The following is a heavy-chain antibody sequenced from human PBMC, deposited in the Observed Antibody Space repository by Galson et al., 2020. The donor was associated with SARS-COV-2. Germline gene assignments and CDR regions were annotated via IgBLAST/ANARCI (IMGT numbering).Heavy chain of an antibody. CDR1: GYSFTSYW. CDR3: ARSGGFYDILTGRGWFDP. J-gene: IGHJ5*02. V-gene: IGHV5-51*01. Sequence: GESLKISCKGSGYSFTSYWIGWVRQMPGKGLEWMGIIYPGDSDTRYSPSFQGQVTISADKSISTAYLQWSSLKASDTAMYYCARSGGFYDILTGRGWFDPWGQGTLVTVSS. D-gene: IGHD3-9*01. CDR2: IYPGDSDT.